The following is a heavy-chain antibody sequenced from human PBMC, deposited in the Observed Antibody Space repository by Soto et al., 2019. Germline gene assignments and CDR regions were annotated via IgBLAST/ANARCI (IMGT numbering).Heavy chain of an antibody. V-gene: IGHV3-23*01. D-gene: IGHD1-20*01. CDR2: VSGSGGGT. CDR3: AKPPDYNWNDY. Sequence: EVQLLESGGDLVQPGGSLRLSCAASGFTFSSYTMSWVRQAPGKGLQWISAVSGSGGGTYYADSVKGRFTISRDNSKDTLYLQMNNLRAEDTAVYYCAKPPDYNWNDYWGQGTLVTVSS. CDR1: GFTFSSYT. J-gene: IGHJ4*02.